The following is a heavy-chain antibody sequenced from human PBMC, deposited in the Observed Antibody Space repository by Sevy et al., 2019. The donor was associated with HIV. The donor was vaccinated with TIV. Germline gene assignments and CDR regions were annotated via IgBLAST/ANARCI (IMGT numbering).Heavy chain of an antibody. V-gene: IGHV3-13*01. CDR2: IGTVGDT. CDR1: GFTFSSHD. CDR3: ARRQRLAPPWGFDL. D-gene: IGHD6-25*01. Sequence: GGSLRLSCAASGFTFSSHDMHWVRQATGKGLEWLSSIGTVGDTYYIGSVKGRFTISREDAKKSFYLQMNSLRDDDTALSYCARRQRLAPPWGFDLWGRGTLVTVSS. J-gene: IGHJ2*01.